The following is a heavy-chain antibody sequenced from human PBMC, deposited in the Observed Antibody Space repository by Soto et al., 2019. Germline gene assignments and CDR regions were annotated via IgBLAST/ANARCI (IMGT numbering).Heavy chain of an antibody. CDR1: GFTFSSYA. J-gene: IGHJ4*02. V-gene: IGHV3-23*01. Sequence: GGSLRLSCAASGFTFSSYAMSWVRQAPGKGLEWVSAISGSGGSTYYTDSVKGRFTISRDNSKNTLYLQMNSLRAEDTAVYYWAKGYSSVYGYYFDYWGQGTLVTVSS. D-gene: IGHD6-19*01. CDR3: AKGYSSVYGYYFDY. CDR2: ISGSGGST.